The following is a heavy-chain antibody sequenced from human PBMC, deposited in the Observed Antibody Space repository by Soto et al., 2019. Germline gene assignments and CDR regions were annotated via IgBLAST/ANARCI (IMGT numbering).Heavy chain of an antibody. CDR2: ISAYNGDT. Sequence: QVQLVQSGAEVKKPGASVKVSCKASGYTFTSYGISWVRLVPGQGLEWMGWISAYNGDTNYAQKLQGRVTMTTDTSTSTAYMELRSLRSDDTAVYYCARDLPGYSSGWWVDYWGQGTLVTVSS. CDR1: GYTFTSYG. J-gene: IGHJ4*02. V-gene: IGHV1-18*01. D-gene: IGHD6-19*01. CDR3: ARDLPGYSSGWWVDY.